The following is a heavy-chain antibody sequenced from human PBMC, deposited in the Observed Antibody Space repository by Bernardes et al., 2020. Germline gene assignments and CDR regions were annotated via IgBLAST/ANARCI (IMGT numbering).Heavy chain of an antibody. CDR2: INHSGST. Sequence: SETLSLTCAVYGGCFSGYYWSWIRQPPGKGLEWIGEINHSGSTNYNPSLKSRVTISVDTSKNQFSLKLSSVTAADTAVYYCARSDYYYDSSGYQRYDAFDIWGQGTMVTVSS. D-gene: IGHD3-22*01. V-gene: IGHV4-34*01. J-gene: IGHJ3*02. CDR1: GGCFSGYY. CDR3: ARSDYYYDSSGYQRYDAFDI.